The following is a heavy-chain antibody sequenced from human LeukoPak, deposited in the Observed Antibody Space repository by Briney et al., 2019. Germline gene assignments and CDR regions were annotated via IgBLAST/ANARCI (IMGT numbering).Heavy chain of an antibody. J-gene: IGHJ4*02. Sequence: GGSLRLSCAASGFTFSSYSMHWVRQAPGKGLEWVSSISSSSSYIYYADSVKGRFTISRDNAKNSLYLQMNSLRAEDTAVYYCLRESYYAPQLFDYWGQGTLVTVSS. CDR3: LRESYYAPQLFDY. V-gene: IGHV3-21*01. CDR1: GFTFSSYS. D-gene: IGHD1-26*01. CDR2: ISSSSSYI.